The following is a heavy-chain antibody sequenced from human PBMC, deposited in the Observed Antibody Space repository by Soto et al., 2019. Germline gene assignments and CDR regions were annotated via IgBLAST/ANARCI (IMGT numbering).Heavy chain of an antibody. D-gene: IGHD3-22*01. Sequence: GGSLRLSCAASGFTFSSYGMHWVRQAPGKGLEWVAVISYDGSNKYYADSVKGRFTISRDNSKNTLYLQMNSLRAGDTAVYYCAKDKSSGFDYWGQGTLVTVSS. CDR3: AKDKSSGFDY. V-gene: IGHV3-30*18. CDR2: ISYDGSNK. J-gene: IGHJ4*02. CDR1: GFTFSSYG.